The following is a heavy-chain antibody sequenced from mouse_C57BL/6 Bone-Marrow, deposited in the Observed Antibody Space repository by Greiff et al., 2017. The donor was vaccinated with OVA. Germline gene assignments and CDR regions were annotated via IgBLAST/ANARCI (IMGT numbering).Heavy chain of an antibody. CDR1: GFTFSSYA. V-gene: IGHV5-4*01. CDR3: ARDIDY. J-gene: IGHJ2*01. CDR2: ISDGGSYT. Sequence: EVHLVESGGGLVKPGGSLKLSCAASGFTFSSYAMSWVRQTPEKRLEWVATISDGGSYTYYPDNVKGRFTISRDNAKNNLYLQMSHLKSEDTAMYYCARDIDYWGQGTTLTVSS.